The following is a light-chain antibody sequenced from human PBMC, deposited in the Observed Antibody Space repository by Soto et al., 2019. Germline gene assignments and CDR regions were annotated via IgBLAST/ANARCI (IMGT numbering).Light chain of an antibody. CDR3: QHYNGYPLT. V-gene: IGKV1-5*01. Sequence: DIQMTQSPSTLSASVGDRVTITCRASQTLRTWLAWYQQKPGKAPKLLIYDVSILQSGVPPRLSGGASGTEFTPPRSSRQLVYLAQYCCQHYNGYPLTVGGGPRLEFK. CDR1: QTLRTW. J-gene: IGKJ4*01. CDR2: DVS.